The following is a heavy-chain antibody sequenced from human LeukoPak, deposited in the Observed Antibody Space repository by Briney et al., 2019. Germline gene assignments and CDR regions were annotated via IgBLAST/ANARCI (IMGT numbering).Heavy chain of an antibody. V-gene: IGHV3-74*01. CDR2: INGDGSST. CDR3: ARGSGYSYGGDY. CDR1: GFTLSSYW. J-gene: IGHJ4*02. D-gene: IGHD5-18*01. Sequence: GGSLRLSCAASGFTLSSYWMHWVRHAPGKGLVWVSRINGDGSSTTYADSVKGRFTISRDNAKNTLYLQMHSLRAEDTAVYYCARGSGYSYGGDYWGQGTLVTVSS.